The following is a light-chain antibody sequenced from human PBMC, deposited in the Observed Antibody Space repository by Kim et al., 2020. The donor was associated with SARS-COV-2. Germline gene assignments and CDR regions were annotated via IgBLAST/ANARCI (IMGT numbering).Light chain of an antibody. CDR2: AAS. V-gene: IGKV1-39*01. J-gene: IGKJ4*01. CDR1: QSISSY. CDR3: QQSYSTLALT. Sequence: SVGDRVTIPCRASQSISSYLNWYQQKPGKAPKLLIYAASSLQSGVPSRFSGSGSGTDFTLTISSLQPEDFATYYCQQSYSTLALTFGGGTKVDIK.